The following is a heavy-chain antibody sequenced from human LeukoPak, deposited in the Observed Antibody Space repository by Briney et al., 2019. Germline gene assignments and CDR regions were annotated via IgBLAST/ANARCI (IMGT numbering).Heavy chain of an antibody. D-gene: IGHD3-10*01. V-gene: IGHV1-8*02. CDR2: MNPNSGNT. Sequence: ASVKVSCKASGYTFTSYGISWVRQATGQGLEWMGWMNPNSGNTGYAQKFQGRVTMTRNTSISTAYMELSSLRSEDTAVYYCARGQLYYYGSGSYWFDPWGQGTLVTVSS. J-gene: IGHJ5*02. CDR3: ARGQLYYYGSGSYWFDP. CDR1: GYTFTSYG.